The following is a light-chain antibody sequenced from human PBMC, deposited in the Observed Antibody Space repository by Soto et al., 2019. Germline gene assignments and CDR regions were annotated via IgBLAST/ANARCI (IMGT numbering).Light chain of an antibody. Sequence: AIQLTQSPSSLSASVGDRVTITCRASQGISSALAWYQQKPGKAPNLLIYDASSLESGVPSRFSGSGSGTDFTLTISSLQPEDFATYYCQQFNSYPLTFDQGTRLDIK. J-gene: IGKJ5*01. CDR3: QQFNSYPLT. V-gene: IGKV1-13*02. CDR2: DAS. CDR1: QGISSA.